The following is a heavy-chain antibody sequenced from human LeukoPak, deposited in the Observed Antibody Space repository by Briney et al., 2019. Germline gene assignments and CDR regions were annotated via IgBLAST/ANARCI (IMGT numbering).Heavy chain of an antibody. V-gene: IGHV3-53*01. Sequence: GGSLRLSCAASGFTVSNNYMSWVRQAPGKGLEWVSAVYDGDTTYYADSVKGRFTISRDNSKNTLYLQINSLRVEDTAVYFCAKDLGQQLLNDAFDIWGQGTMVTVSS. CDR1: GFTVSNNY. CDR2: VYDGDTT. J-gene: IGHJ3*02. D-gene: IGHD6-13*01. CDR3: AKDLGQQLLNDAFDI.